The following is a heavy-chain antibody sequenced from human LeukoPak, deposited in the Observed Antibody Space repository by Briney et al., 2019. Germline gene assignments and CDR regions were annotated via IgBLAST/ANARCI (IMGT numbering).Heavy chain of an antibody. CDR2: IYYSGNT. J-gene: IGHJ4*02. D-gene: IGHD3-10*01. CDR1: GGSISGKY. V-gene: IGHV4-59*01. Sequence: TSETLSLTCIVSGGSISGKYWSRIRQPAGKGLEWIGYIYYSGNTNYNPSLKSRVTISVDTSKNQFSLKLTSVTAADTAVYYCAREPEYGSGSSYFDYWGQGTLVTVSS. CDR3: AREPEYGSGSSYFDY.